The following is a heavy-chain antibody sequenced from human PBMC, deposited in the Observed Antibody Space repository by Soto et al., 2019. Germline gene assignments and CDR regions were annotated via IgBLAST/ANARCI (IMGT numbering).Heavy chain of an antibody. V-gene: IGHV1-18*01. CDR3: ARDIESVTAKHFFYYYAMDV. CDR1: GFTFSNYG. CDR2: VSANNGHT. D-gene: IGHD2-8*01. J-gene: IGHJ6*02. Sequence: DSVKVSCKASGFTFSNYGLNWVRQAPGQGLEWMGWVSANNGHTNYAQNLQGRVSMTTDTSTSTAYMELRGLTFDETAVYYCARDIESVTAKHFFYYYAMDVWGQGTTVTVSS.